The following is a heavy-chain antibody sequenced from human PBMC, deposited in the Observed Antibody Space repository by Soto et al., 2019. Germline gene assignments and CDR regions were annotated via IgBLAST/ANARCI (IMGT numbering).Heavy chain of an antibody. CDR3: ARVRSSGWYGNHYYGMDV. D-gene: IGHD6-19*01. CDR1: GFTFSSYG. CDR2: IWYDGSNK. V-gene: IGHV3-33*01. Sequence: GGSLRLSCAASGFTFSSYGMHWVRQAPGKGLEWVAVIWYDGSNKYYADSVKGRFTNSRDNSKNTLYLQMNSLRAEDTAVYYCARVRSSGWYGNHYYGMDVWGQGTTVTVSS. J-gene: IGHJ6*02.